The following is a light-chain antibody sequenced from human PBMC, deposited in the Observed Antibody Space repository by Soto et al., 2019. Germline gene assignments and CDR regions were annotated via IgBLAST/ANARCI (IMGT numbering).Light chain of an antibody. CDR1: QSVGSN. V-gene: IGKV3-15*01. Sequence: EIVMTQSPATLSLSPGESATLSCRASQSVGSNLAWYQQKPGQAPRFLIYGESTRATGIPDRISGSGSGTEFNLTISSLQSEDLAVYYCHKYNNWPLTCGGGTKVDIK. J-gene: IGKJ4*01. CDR2: GES. CDR3: HKYNNWPLT.